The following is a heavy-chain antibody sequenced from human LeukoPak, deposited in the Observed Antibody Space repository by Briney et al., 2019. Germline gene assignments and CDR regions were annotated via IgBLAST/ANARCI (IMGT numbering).Heavy chain of an antibody. CDR1: GFTFGGHT. J-gene: IGHJ4*02. CDR2: IKQDGSEK. D-gene: IGHD6-6*01. V-gene: IGHV3-7*01. CDR3: AREVYSSSTLDY. Sequence: GGSLRLSCTTSGFTFGGHTMHWVRQAPGKGLEWVANIKQDGSEKYYVDSVKGRFTISRDNAKNSLYLQMNSLRAEDTAVYYCAREVYSSSTLDYWGQGTLVTVSS.